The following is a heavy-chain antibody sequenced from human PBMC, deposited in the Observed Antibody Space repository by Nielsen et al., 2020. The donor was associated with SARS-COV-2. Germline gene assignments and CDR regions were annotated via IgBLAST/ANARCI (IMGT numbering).Heavy chain of an antibody. J-gene: IGHJ6*02. CDR2: ISYDGSNK. D-gene: IGHD3-9*01. CDR3: AKDKYEGYDTLGYYGMDV. Sequence: WIRQPPGKGLEWVAVISYDGSNKYYADSVKGRFTISRDNSKNTLYLQMNSLRAEDTAVYYCAKDKYEGYDTLGYYGMDVWGQGTTVTV. V-gene: IGHV3-30*18.